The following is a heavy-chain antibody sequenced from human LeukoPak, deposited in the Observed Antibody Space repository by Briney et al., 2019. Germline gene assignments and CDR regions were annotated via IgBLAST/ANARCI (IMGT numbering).Heavy chain of an antibody. CDR2: IYSGGST. CDR3: ASRSSSYRPFDY. Sequence: GASLRLSCSASAFTVISNYISSVRQPPGKGLGWVSVIYSGGSTYYADSVKGRFTISRDNSKNTLYLQMNSLRAEDTAVYYRASRSSSYRPFDYWGQGTLVIVSS. V-gene: IGHV3-66*01. D-gene: IGHD6-13*01. CDR1: AFTVISNY. J-gene: IGHJ4*02.